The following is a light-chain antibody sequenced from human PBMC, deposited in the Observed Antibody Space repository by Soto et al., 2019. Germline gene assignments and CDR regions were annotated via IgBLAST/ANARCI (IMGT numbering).Light chain of an antibody. CDR3: CSYAGDFTWV. CDR2: EVS. Sequence: QSALTQPASVSGSPGQSITISCPGTNSDIGGYNFVSWYQPNPGRAPKLIIYEVSKWPSGVSNRFSGSKSANSASLPISGLQADDEADDYCCSYAGDFTWVFGGGTKVTVL. J-gene: IGLJ3*02. V-gene: IGLV2-23*02. CDR1: NSDIGGYNF.